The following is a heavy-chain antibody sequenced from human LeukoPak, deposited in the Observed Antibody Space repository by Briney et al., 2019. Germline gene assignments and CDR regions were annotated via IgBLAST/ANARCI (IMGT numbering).Heavy chain of an antibody. V-gene: IGHV4-61*02. Sequence: SQTPSLTCTVSGGSISSGSYYWSWIRQPAGKGLEWIGRIYTSGSTNYNPSLKSRVTISVDTSKNQFSLKLSSVTAADTAVYYCARDGAALRRDGYNYIDYWGQGTPVTVSS. CDR1: GGSISSGSYY. D-gene: IGHD5-24*01. J-gene: IGHJ4*02. CDR3: ARDGAALRRDGYNYIDY. CDR2: IYTSGST.